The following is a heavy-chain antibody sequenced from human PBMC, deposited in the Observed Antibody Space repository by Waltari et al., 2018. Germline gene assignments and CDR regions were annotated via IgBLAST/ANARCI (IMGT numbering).Heavy chain of an antibody. D-gene: IGHD6-6*01. CDR1: GGSISNSNYY. CDR3: ARYSSSSGWFDP. J-gene: IGHJ5*02. Sequence: QLQLQESGPGLVKPSETLSLTCTVSGGSISNSNYYWGWIRQPPGKGLEWIGSVYYSGGTVYNTSLRSRLTISVDTSKNQFSLRLDSVTAADTAVYYCARYSSSSGWFDPWGQGTLVTVSS. V-gene: IGHV4-39*07. CDR2: VYYSGGT.